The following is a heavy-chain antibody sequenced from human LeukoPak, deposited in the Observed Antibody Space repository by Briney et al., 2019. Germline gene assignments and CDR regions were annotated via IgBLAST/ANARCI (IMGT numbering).Heavy chain of an antibody. CDR2: IYSGGST. CDR1: GFTVSSNY. CDR3: ARRNYYDSSGSFDY. V-gene: IGHV3-53*01. D-gene: IGHD3-22*01. Sequence: QAGGSLRLSCAASGFTVSSNYMSWVRQAPGKGLEWVSVIYSGGSTYYADSVKGRFTISRDNSKNTLYLQMNSLRAEDTAVYCCARRNYYDSSGSFDYWGQGTLVTVSS. J-gene: IGHJ4*02.